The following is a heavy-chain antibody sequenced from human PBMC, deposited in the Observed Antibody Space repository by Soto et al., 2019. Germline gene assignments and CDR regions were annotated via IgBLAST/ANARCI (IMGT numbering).Heavy chain of an antibody. CDR3: ARGTSHSYSYMDV. CDR2: VWYDGSRT. Sequence: QEQLVESGGGVVQPGGSLRLSCEASGFSFSYYGLHWVRQAPGKGLEWVALVWYDGSRTYYSDSVKGRFTISRDNFKKTVDLQMNGLRVEDTALYYCARGTSHSYSYMDVWGEGTTVTVSS. CDR1: GFSFSYYG. J-gene: IGHJ6*03. D-gene: IGHD3-16*01. V-gene: IGHV3-33*01.